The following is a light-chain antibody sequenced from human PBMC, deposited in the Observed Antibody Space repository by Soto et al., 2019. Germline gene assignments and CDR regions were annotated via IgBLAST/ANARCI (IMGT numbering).Light chain of an antibody. J-gene: IGKJ4*01. CDR2: GAS. CDR1: QTVIASA. CDR3: QQYGGSPVT. Sequence: IVLTQSPGILSLSPGERATLSCRASQTVIASALAWYQQKPAQAPRLLVYGASNMATGLPDRFSGSGSGTAFTLTISRLEPEDFAFYFCQQYGGSPVTFGGGTNLEI. V-gene: IGKV3-20*01.